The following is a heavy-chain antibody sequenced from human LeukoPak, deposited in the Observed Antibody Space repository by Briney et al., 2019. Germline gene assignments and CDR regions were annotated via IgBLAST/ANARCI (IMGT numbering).Heavy chain of an antibody. CDR2: IKSKTDGGTT. J-gene: IGHJ4*02. Sequence: KPGGSLRLSCAASGFTFSNAWMSWVRQAPGKGLEWVGRIKSKTDGGTTDYAAPVKGRFTISRDDSKNALYLQMNSLKTEDTAVYYCTTDSATVVTVIDYWGQGTLVTVSS. D-gene: IGHD4-23*01. CDR3: TTDSATVVTVIDY. CDR1: GFTFSNAW. V-gene: IGHV3-15*01.